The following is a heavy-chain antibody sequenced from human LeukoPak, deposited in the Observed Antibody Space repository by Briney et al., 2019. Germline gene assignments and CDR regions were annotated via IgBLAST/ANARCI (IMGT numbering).Heavy chain of an antibody. V-gene: IGHV3-48*03. Sequence: GGSLRLTCAASGFTFSSYEMTWVRQAPAKGLEWVSNISSSDTTIHYADSVKGRFTISRDKARNSLYLQMNSLRAEDTAVYYCARSGRDNYYYSYGMDVWGQGTTVTVSS. CDR1: GFTFSSYE. D-gene: IGHD5-24*01. J-gene: IGHJ6*02. CDR3: ARSGRDNYYYSYGMDV. CDR2: ISSSDTTI.